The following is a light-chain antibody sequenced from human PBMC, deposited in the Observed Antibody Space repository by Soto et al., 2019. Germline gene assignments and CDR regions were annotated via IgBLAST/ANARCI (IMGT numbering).Light chain of an antibody. CDR1: QSVGGNS. Sequence: EIVLTQSPGTLSLSPGERATLSCRASQSVGGNSLAWHQQKPGQAPRILIYDASSRPADIPDRFSGSGSGTDFTLSISRLEPEDFALYFCQQYGSSPATFGQGTKVDIK. V-gene: IGKV3-20*01. J-gene: IGKJ1*01. CDR3: QQYGSSPAT. CDR2: DAS.